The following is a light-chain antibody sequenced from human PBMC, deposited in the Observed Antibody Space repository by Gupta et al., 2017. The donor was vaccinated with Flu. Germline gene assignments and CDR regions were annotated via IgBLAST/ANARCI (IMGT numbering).Light chain of an antibody. J-gene: IGKJ5*01. V-gene: IGKV3-11*01. CDR1: QTVSTY. CDR2: DGS. Sequence: EIGFTQSSATLSLSPGERATLSCRASQTVSTYLAWYQHKPGQAPRLLIYDGSNRATGIPARFTGSGSGTDFTLTISSLEPEDCAVYYCQQRSNWPPVTFGQGTRVEIK. CDR3: QQRSNWPPVT.